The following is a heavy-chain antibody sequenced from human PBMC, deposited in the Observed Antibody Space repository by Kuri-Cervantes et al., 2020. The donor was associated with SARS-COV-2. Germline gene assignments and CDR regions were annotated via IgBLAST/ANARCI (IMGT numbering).Heavy chain of an antibody. J-gene: IGHJ4*02. CDR2: IYYSGST. CDR3: ASQAAKYCSSTSCYTGVFDY. CDR1: GGSISSSSYY. Sequence: GSLSLACTVSGGSISSSSYYWGWIRQPPGKGLEWIGSIYYSGSTYYNPSLKSRVTISVDTSKNQFSLKLSSVTAADTAVYYCASQAAKYCSSTSCYTGVFDYWGQGTLVTVSS. V-gene: IGHV4-39*07. D-gene: IGHD2-2*02.